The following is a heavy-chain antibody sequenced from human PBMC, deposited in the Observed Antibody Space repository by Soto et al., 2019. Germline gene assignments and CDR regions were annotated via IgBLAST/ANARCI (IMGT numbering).Heavy chain of an antibody. Sequence: SETLSLTCTVSGGSISSYYWSGIRQPPGKGLEWIGYIYYSGSTTYNPSLKSRVTISVNTSKNQFSLKLSSVTAADTAVYYCAREDSSAALDYWGQGTLVTVSS. CDR2: IYYSGST. CDR3: AREDSSAALDY. CDR1: GGSISSYY. D-gene: IGHD6-19*01. J-gene: IGHJ4*02. V-gene: IGHV4-59*01.